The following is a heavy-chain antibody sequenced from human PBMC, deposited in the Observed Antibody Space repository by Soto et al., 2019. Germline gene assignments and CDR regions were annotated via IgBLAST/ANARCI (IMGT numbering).Heavy chain of an antibody. J-gene: IGHJ3*02. CDR3: AKATATGGGAFDI. V-gene: IGHV3-23*01. CDR1: RFIFRSYD. Sequence: LSVSCAASRFIFRSYDMGWVRQAAAQGLEGGSRIVVDGRTFYVDSVKGRFTISRESSQNKVYLQMISLTAGDTALYYCAKATATGGGAFDICGQGTMVTVSS. D-gene: IGHD2-8*02. CDR2: IVVDGRT.